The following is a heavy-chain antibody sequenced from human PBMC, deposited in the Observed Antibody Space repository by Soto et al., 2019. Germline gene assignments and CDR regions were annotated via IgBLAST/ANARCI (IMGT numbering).Heavy chain of an antibody. CDR2: VSGYNGNT. V-gene: IGHV1-18*01. CDR1: GYTFFSYG. Sequence: ASVKVSCKASGYTFFSYGITWVRQAPGQGLEWMGWVSGYNGNTNYAQKFQGRVTMTRDISTTTAYMELRNLRSDDTAVYYCARLVGPTSSDNWFDPWGQGTLVTVSS. J-gene: IGHJ5*02. D-gene: IGHD1-26*01. CDR3: ARLVGPTSSDNWFDP.